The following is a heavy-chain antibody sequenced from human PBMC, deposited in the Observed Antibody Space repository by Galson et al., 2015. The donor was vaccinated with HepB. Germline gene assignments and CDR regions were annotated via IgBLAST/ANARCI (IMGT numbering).Heavy chain of an antibody. J-gene: IGHJ3*02. CDR2: IYPGDSDT. Sequence: QSGAEVKKPGESLKISCKGSGYSFTSYWIGWVRQMPGKGLEWMGIIYPGDSDTRYSPSFQGQVTISADKSISTAYLQWSSLKASDTAMYYCAKDRPVEDSVAPDAFDIWGQGTMVTVSS. D-gene: IGHD6-19*01. CDR3: AKDRPVEDSVAPDAFDI. V-gene: IGHV5-51*01. CDR1: GYSFTSYW.